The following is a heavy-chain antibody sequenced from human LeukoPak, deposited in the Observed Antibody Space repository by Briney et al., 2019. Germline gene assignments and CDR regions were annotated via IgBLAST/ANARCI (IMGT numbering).Heavy chain of an antibody. CDR2: ISAYNGNT. V-gene: IGHV1-18*01. CDR3: ARDRGIAVTDLRYYFDY. J-gene: IGHJ4*02. CDR1: GYTFTNYA. D-gene: IGHD6-19*01. Sequence: GASVTVSCKASGYTFTNYAISWVRQAPGQGLEWMGWISAYNGNTNYAQEFQDRVTMTTDTSTSTAYMELTSLRSDDTAVYYRARDRGIAVTDLRYYFDYWGQGTLVIVSS.